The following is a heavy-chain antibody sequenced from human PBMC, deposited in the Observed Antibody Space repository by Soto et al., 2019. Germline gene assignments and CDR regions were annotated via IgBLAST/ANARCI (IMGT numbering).Heavy chain of an antibody. D-gene: IGHD6-19*01. V-gene: IGHV4-31*03. J-gene: IGHJ3*02. CDR3: ARDERDSSGWDAFDI. CDR2: IYYSGST. CDR1: GGSISSGGYY. Sequence: SETLSLTCTVSGGSISSGGYYWSWIRQHPGKGLEWIGYIYYSGSTYYNPSLKSRVTISVDTSKNQFSLKLSSVTAADTAVYYCARDERDSSGWDAFDIWGQGTMVTVSS.